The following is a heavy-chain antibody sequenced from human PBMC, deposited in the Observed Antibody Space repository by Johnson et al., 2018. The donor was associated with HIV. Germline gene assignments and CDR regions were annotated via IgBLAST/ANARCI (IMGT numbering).Heavy chain of an antibody. Sequence: EVQLVESGGGLVQPGGSLRLSCVASGFTVSSSYMSWVRQAPGKGLEWVSVIYSGGSTYYADPVKGRFPISRHIPKNSLYLQMNSLRADDTAVYYCARGGSMWGRLVLGEKGGAFDIWGQGTMVTVSS. CDR2: IYSGGST. V-gene: IGHV3-53*04. CDR1: GFTVSSSY. J-gene: IGHJ3*02. CDR3: ARGGSMWGRLVLGEKGGAFDI. D-gene: IGHD3-16*01.